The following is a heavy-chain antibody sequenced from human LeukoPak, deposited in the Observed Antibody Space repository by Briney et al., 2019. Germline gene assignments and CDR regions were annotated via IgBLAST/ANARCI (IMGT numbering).Heavy chain of an antibody. J-gene: IGHJ4*02. V-gene: IGHV4-39*01. D-gene: IGHD3-3*01. CDR2: IYYSGST. CDR3: ARGALDFWSGYLGY. Sequence: SETLSLTCTVSGGSISSSSYYWGWIRQPPGKGLEWIGSIYYSGSTYYNPSLKSRVTISVDTSKNQFSLKLSSVTAADTAVYYCARGALDFWSGYLGYWGQGTLVTVSS. CDR1: GGSISSSSYY.